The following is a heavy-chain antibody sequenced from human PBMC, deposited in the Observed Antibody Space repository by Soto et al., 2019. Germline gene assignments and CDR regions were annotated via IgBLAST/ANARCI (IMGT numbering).Heavy chain of an antibody. CDR2: LSANGDST. Sequence: EVQLLESGGDLVQPGGSLRLSCAVSGFTFSSFSMTWVRQAPGTGLEWVSSLSANGDSTYYADSVTGRFIISRDNSKNSLYLQMNSLRAEDTAIYYCAKDRSLYSTDWYADFWGQGTLVTVSP. V-gene: IGHV3-23*01. CDR1: GFTFSSFS. CDR3: AKDRSLYSTDWYADF. J-gene: IGHJ4*02. D-gene: IGHD6-19*01.